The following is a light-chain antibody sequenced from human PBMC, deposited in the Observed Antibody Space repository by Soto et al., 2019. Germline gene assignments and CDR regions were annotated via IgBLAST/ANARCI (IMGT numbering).Light chain of an antibody. Sequence: DIQMTQSPPSLSASVGDRVTITCRASQGIGNSLAWYQQKPGTVPNLLIYSASTLKSGVPSRFSGSGHGTDFTLTLSSLQPEDVADYYCQKYKTVPATFGQATRLEI. CDR1: QGIGNS. CDR2: SAS. CDR3: QKYKTVPAT. J-gene: IGKJ5*01. V-gene: IGKV1-27*01.